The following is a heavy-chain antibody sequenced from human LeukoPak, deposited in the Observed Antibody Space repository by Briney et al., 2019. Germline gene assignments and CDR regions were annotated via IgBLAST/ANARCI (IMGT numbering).Heavy chain of an antibody. CDR3: ARGRGEIAVAAFDY. CDR2: IYTSGST. V-gene: IGHV4-61*02. J-gene: IGHJ4*02. Sequence: SETLSLTCTVSGGSISSGSYYWSWIRQPAGKGLEWTGRIYTSGSTNYNPSLKSRVTISVDTSKNQFSLKLSSVTAADTAVYYCARGRGEIAVAAFDYWGQGTLVTVSS. CDR1: GGSISSGSYY. D-gene: IGHD6-19*01.